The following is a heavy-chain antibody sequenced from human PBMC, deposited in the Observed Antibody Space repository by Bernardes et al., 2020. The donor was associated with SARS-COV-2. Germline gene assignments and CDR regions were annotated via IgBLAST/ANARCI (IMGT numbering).Heavy chain of an antibody. CDR2: IWYDGSNK. Sequence: GGSLRLSCAASGFTFSSYGMHWVRQAPGKGLEWVAVIWYDGSNKYYADSVKGRFTISRDNSKNTLYLQMNSLRAEDTAVYYCAREDTAMATDAFDIWGQGTMVTVSS. D-gene: IGHD5-18*01. J-gene: IGHJ3*02. CDR1: GFTFSSYG. V-gene: IGHV3-33*01. CDR3: AREDTAMATDAFDI.